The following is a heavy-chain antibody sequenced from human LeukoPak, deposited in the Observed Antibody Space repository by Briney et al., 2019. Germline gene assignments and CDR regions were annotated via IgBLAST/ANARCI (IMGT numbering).Heavy chain of an antibody. CDR1: GGSISSYY. CDR2: MHTSGST. CDR3: ARDEGSGWHDY. J-gene: IGHJ4*02. Sequence: SETLSLTCTVSGGSISSYYWSWIRQPAGKGLEWIGRMHTSGSTNYNPSLKSRVTMSVDTSKNQFSLRLSSVTAADTALYYCARDEGSGWHDYWGQGTLVTVSS. V-gene: IGHV4-4*07. D-gene: IGHD6-19*01.